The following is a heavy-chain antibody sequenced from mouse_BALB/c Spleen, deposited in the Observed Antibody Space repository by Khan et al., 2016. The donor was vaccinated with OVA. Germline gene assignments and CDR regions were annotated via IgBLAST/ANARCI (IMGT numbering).Heavy chain of an antibody. J-gene: IGHJ2*02. D-gene: IGHD1-1*01. V-gene: IGHV3-2*02. Sequence: VQLKESGPGLVKPSQSLSLTCTVTGYSITSNYAWNWIRQFPGNKLEWMGYISYSGSTTYNPSLKSRISITRDTSKNQFFLPLKSVTTEDTATYYCARGNYYGYYFDYWGQGTSLTVSS. CDR1: GYSITSNYA. CDR3: ARGNYYGYYFDY. CDR2: ISYSGST.